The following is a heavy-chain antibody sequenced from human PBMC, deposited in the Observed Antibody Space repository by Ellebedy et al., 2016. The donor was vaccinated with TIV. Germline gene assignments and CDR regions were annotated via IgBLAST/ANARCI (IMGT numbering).Heavy chain of an antibody. Sequence: GESLKISXKGSGYSFTSYWIGWVRQMPGKGLEWMGVIYPGDSDTRYSPSFQGQVTISADKSITTAYVQWSSLKASDTAMYYCARLPPSAIFGVGSPNDAFDMWGQGTMVTVSS. V-gene: IGHV5-51*01. CDR3: ARLPPSAIFGVGSPNDAFDM. D-gene: IGHD3-3*01. CDR2: IYPGDSDT. CDR1: GYSFTSYW. J-gene: IGHJ3*02.